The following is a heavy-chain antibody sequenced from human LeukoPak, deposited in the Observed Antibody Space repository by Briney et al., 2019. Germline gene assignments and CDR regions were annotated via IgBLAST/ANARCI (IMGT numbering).Heavy chain of an antibody. CDR1: GFTFSSYA. J-gene: IGHJ2*01. D-gene: IGHD3-22*01. Sequence: GGSLRLSCAASGFTFSSYAMSWVRQAPGKGLEWVSSISSSSSYIYYADSVKGRFTISRDNAKNSLYLQMNSLRAEDTAVYYCARDRDYYDSSGYFDLWGRGTLVTVSS. CDR3: ARDRDYYDSSGYFDL. CDR2: ISSSSSYI. V-gene: IGHV3-21*01.